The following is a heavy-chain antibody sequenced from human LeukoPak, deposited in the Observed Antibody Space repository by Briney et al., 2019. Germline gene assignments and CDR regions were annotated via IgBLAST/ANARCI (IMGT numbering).Heavy chain of an antibody. D-gene: IGHD6-13*01. CDR1: GGSMSPYH. CDR3: ARDKGLAAAGHWYFDL. V-gene: IGHV4-59*01. CDR2: IYYSGST. J-gene: IGHJ2*01. Sequence: SETLSLTCTVSGGSMSPYHWGWIRQPPGKGLEWTGYIYYSGSTNYNPSLKSRVTISGDTSKNQFSLKLSSVTAADTAVYYCARDKGLAAAGHWYFDLWGRGTLVTVSS.